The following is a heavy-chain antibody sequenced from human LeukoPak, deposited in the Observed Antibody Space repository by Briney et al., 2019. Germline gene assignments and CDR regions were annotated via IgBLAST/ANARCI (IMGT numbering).Heavy chain of an antibody. CDR2: IYYSGST. CDR1: GGSISGYY. D-gene: IGHD6-25*01. CDR3: ARRYRSDAFDY. J-gene: IGHJ4*02. V-gene: IGHV4-59*08. Sequence: KPSETLSLTCTVSGGSISGYYWSWIRQPPGKGLEWIGYIYYSGSTNYNPSLKSRVTISVDTSKNQFSLKLSSVRAADTAVYYCARRYRSDAFDYWGQGTLVTVSS.